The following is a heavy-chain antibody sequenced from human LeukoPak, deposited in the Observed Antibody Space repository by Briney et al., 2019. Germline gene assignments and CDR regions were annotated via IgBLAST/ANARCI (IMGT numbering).Heavy chain of an antibody. CDR3: ARGWAGATVFTRISARPHFDY. CDR2: INHSGST. D-gene: IGHD6-6*01. CDR1: GGSFSGYY. V-gene: IGHV4-34*01. Sequence: SETLSLTCAVYGGSFSGYYWSWIRQPPGKGLEWIGEINHSGSTNYNPSLKSRVTISVDTSKNQFSLKLNSLTAADTAVYYCARGWAGATVFTRISARPHFDYWGQGTLVTVSS. J-gene: IGHJ4*02.